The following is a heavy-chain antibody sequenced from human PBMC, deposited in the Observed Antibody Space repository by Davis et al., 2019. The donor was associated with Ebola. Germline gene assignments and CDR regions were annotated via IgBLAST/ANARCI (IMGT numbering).Heavy chain of an antibody. CDR2: INGDGSEK. CDR1: GFTVSSYA. V-gene: IGHV3-7*03. J-gene: IGHJ6*02. D-gene: IGHD3-10*01. CDR3: ARYITNKGGMDV. Sequence: GGSLRLSCAASGFTVSSYAMHWVRQAPGKGLEWVANINGDGSEKYYVESVRGRLTISRDTAKNSLYLQMNSLRAEDTAVYYCARYITNKGGMDVWGQGTTVTVSS.